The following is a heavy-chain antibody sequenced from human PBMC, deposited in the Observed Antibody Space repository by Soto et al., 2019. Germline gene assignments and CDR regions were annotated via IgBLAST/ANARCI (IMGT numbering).Heavy chain of an antibody. CDR2: ISPHSGGP. J-gene: IGHJ4*02. CDR1: GYTFTGYY. D-gene: IGHD7-27*01. CDR3: AREEQTGANYYLDY. V-gene: IGHV1-2*02. Sequence: GASVKVSCKASGYTFTGYYIHWVRQAPGQGLGWMGSISPHSGGPNYAQRFQGRVTMTRDTSMTTVYMETSGLTSDDTAVYYCAREEQTGANYYLDYWGQGTLVTVSS.